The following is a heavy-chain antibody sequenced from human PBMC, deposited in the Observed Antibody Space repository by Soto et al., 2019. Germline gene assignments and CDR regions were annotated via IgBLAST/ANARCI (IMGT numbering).Heavy chain of an antibody. J-gene: IGHJ5*02. CDR2: TYYRSKWYN. Sequence: PSQTLSLTCAISGDSVSSNSAAWNWIRQSPSRGLEWLGRTYYRSKWYNDHAVSVKSRITINPDTSKNQFSLQLNSVTPEDTAVYYCARWDIVVVYGWFDPWGQGTLVTVSS. D-gene: IGHD2-2*01. CDR1: GDSVSSNSAA. CDR3: ARWDIVVVYGWFDP. V-gene: IGHV6-1*01.